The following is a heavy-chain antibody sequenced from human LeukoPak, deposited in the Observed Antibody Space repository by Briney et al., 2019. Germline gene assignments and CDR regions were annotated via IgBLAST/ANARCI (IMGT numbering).Heavy chain of an antibody. V-gene: IGHV4-59*01. Sequence: EPSETLSLTCTVSGGSISSYYWSWFRQPPGKGLEWIGHIYYSGSTNYNPSLKSRVTISVDTSKNQISLKLSSVTAADTAVYCCARLAYCGADCYLPDYWGQGTLVTVSS. D-gene: IGHD2-21*02. CDR3: ARLAYCGADCYLPDY. CDR2: IYYSGST. J-gene: IGHJ4*02. CDR1: GGSISSYY.